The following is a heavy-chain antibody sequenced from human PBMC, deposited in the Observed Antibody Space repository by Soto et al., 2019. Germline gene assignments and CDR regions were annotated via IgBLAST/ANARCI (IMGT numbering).Heavy chain of an antibody. J-gene: IGHJ5*02. CDR2: INPNSGGT. V-gene: IGHV1-2*04. D-gene: IGHD2-15*01. Sequence: ASVKVSCKASGYTFTGYYMHWERQAPGQGLEWMGWINPNSGGTNYAQKFQGWVTMTRDTSISTAYMELNRLRSDDTAVYYCARAPSGGSCSNWFDPWGQGTLVTVSS. CDR1: GYTFTGYY. CDR3: ARAPSGGSCSNWFDP.